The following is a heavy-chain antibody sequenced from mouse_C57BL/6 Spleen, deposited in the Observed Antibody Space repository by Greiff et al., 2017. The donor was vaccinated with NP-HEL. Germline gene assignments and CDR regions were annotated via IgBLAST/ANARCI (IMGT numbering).Heavy chain of an antibody. Sequence: VQLQQSGPELVKPGASVKISCKASGYTFTDYYMNWVKQSPGKSLEWIGDINPNNGGTSYNQKFKGKATLTVDKSSSTAYMELRSLTSEDSAVYYCAIAGSDYWGQGTTLTVSS. D-gene: IGHD1-1*01. V-gene: IGHV1-26*01. CDR2: INPNNGGT. CDR1: GYTFTDYY. J-gene: IGHJ2*01. CDR3: AIAGSDY.